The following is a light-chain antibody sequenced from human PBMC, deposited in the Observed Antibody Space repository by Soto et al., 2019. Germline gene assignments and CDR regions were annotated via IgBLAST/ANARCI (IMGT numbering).Light chain of an antibody. V-gene: IGKV1-6*01. CDR1: QGIRND. CDR3: LQDYNYPTWT. Sequence: IQMTQSPSSLSASVGDRVTITCQASQGIRNDLGWYQQKPGKAPKLLIYAASSLQSGVPSRFSGSGSGTDFTLTISSLQPEDFATYYCLQDYNYPTWTFGQGTKVDIK. CDR2: AAS. J-gene: IGKJ1*01.